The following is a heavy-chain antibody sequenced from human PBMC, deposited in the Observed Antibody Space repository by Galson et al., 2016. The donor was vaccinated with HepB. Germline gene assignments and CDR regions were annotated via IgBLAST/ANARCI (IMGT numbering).Heavy chain of an antibody. D-gene: IGHD4-23*01. CDR3: ASGKNGFDYGY. V-gene: IGHV3-21*01. Sequence: SLRLSCAASGFTLNTYDMSWVRQTPGKGLEWVAPVSGTGNKAWYADSVKGRFTITRDYDKNSLYLQMNSLRAEDTAVYYCASGKNGFDYGYWGQGTIVTVSS. CDR1: GFTLNTYD. J-gene: IGHJ4*02. CDR2: VSGTGNKA.